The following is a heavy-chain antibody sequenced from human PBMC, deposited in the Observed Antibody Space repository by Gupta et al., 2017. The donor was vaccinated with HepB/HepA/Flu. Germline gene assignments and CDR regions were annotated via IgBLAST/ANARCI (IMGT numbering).Heavy chain of an antibody. CDR3: ARGKVSSSYNWFDP. J-gene: IGHJ5*02. Sequence: HVQLQQWGAGLLQPSETLSLTCPVYGGSFSWYYWSWIRQPPGKGLEWIGEINHSGSTNYNPSLKSRVTISVDTSKNQFSLKLSSVTAADTAVYYCARGKVSSSYNWFDPWGQGTLVTVSS. V-gene: IGHV4-34*01. D-gene: IGHD6-13*01. CDR1: GGSFSWYY. CDR2: INHSGST.